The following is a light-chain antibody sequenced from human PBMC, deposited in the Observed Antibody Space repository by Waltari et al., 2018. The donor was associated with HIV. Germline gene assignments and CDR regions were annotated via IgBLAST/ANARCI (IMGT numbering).Light chain of an antibody. J-gene: IGKJ5*01. CDR1: QSVSSNY. V-gene: IGKV3-20*01. CDR3: QQYGGSPPIT. Sequence: EIVLTQSPGTLSLSPGERATLSCRASQSVSSNYLAWYQQKPGQAPRLLIYGASSRATGIPDRFSGSGSGTDFTLTNSRLEPEDFAVYYCQQYGGSPPITFGQGTRLEIK. CDR2: GAS.